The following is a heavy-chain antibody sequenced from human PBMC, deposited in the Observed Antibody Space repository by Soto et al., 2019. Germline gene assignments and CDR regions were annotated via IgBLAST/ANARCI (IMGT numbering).Heavy chain of an antibody. Sequence: SETLSLTCTVSGGSISSYYWSWIRQPPGKGLEWIGYIYYSGSTNYNPSLKSRVTISVDTSKNQFSLKLSSVTAADTAVYYCAREGSESFDYGGNSGYFDLWGRGTLVTVSS. D-gene: IGHD4-17*01. CDR2: IYYSGST. J-gene: IGHJ2*01. V-gene: IGHV4-59*01. CDR3: AREGSESFDYGGNSGYFDL. CDR1: GGSISSYY.